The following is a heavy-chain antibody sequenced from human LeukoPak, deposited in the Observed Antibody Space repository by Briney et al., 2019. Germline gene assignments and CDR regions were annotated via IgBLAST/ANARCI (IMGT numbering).Heavy chain of an antibody. CDR3: ARGGIAARPFDY. V-gene: IGHV4-39*07. Sequence: PSETLSLTCTVSGGSISSSSYYWGWIRQPPGKGLEWIGSIYYSGSTYYTPSLKSRVTISVDTSKNQFSLKLSSVTAADTAVYYCARGGIAARPFDYWGQGTLVTVSS. D-gene: IGHD6-6*01. CDR1: GGSISSSSYY. CDR2: IYYSGST. J-gene: IGHJ4*02.